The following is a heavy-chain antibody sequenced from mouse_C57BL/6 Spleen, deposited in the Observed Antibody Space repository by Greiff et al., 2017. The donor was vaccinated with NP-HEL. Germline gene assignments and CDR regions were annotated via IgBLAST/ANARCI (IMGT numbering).Heavy chain of an antibody. CDR1: GFTFSDYG. Sequence: EVKLMESGGGLVKPGGSLKLSCAASGFTFSDYGMHWVRQAPEKGLEWVAYISSGSSTIYYADTVKGRFTISRDNAKNTLFLQMTSLRSEDTAMYYGASNWGFDYWGKGTTLTVSS. CDR3: ASNWGFDY. V-gene: IGHV5-17*01. J-gene: IGHJ2*01. CDR2: ISSGSSTI. D-gene: IGHD4-1*01.